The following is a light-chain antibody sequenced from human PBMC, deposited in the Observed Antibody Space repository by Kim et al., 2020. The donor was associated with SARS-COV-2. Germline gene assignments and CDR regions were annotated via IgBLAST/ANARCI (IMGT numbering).Light chain of an antibody. CDR1: QSVSSN. V-gene: IGKV3-15*01. CDR3: QQYNNWWT. J-gene: IGKJ1*01. Sequence: SVSPGESATLSGRASQSVSSNLAWYQQKPGQAPRLLIYGASTRATGIPARFSGSGSGTEFTLTISSLQSEDFAVYYCQQYNNWWTFGQGTKVDIK. CDR2: GAS.